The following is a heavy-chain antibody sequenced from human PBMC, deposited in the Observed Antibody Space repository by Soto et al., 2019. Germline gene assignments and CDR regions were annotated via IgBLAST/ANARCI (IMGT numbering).Heavy chain of an antibody. D-gene: IGHD6-19*01. CDR1: GGSISPYF. V-gene: IGHV4-4*07. J-gene: IGHJ4*02. CDR3: ARDQGSHPGD. CDR2: INITGTT. Sequence: PSETLSLTCTVSGGSISPYFWSWIRQPAGGRLEWIGRINITGTTNYNPSLKSRVTVSLDTSRTQFSLRVTSVTAADAAVYYCARDQGSHPGDWGQGILVTVSS.